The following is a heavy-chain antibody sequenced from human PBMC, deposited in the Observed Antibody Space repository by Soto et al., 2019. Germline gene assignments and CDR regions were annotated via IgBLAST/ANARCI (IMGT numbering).Heavy chain of an antibody. V-gene: IGHV1-18*01. CDR2: ISTYNGDT. CDR1: GYSFSTYA. J-gene: IGHJ6*04. D-gene: IGHD5-12*01. CDR3: AREGVAPYYYYGMDV. Sequence: ASVKVSCKASGYSFSTYALHWVRQAPGQGLEWMGWISTYNGDTNYAQTFQGRVTMTTDTSTSTVHMEVRSLRSDDTAVYYCAREGVAPYYYYGMDVWGKGTPVTVPS.